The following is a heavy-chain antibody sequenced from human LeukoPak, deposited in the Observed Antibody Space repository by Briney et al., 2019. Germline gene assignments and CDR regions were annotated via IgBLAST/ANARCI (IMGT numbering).Heavy chain of an antibody. J-gene: IGHJ4*02. V-gene: IGHV3-74*01. CDR1: GNYW. D-gene: IGHD2-2*01. CDR2: INGDGSWT. CDR3: VSFYETY. Sequence: QTGGSLRLSCAASGNYWMHWVRQAPGKGLVWVSHINGDGSWTTYADSVKGRFTISKDNAKNTVCLQMNNLRAEDTAVYYCVSFYETYWGRGTLVTVSS.